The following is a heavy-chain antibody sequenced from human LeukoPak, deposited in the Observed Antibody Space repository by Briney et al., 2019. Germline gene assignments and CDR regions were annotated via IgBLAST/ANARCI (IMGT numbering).Heavy chain of an antibody. D-gene: IGHD2-21*01. J-gene: IGHJ4*02. V-gene: IGHV1-8*01. CDR3: ARDDVVAGYDY. CDR2: MNPNSGNT. CDR1: GYTFTNYD. Sequence: ASVKVSCKASGYTFTNYDINWVRQAAGQGLEWMGWMNPNSGNTGYAQKFQGRVTMTRNTSISTAYMELSSLRSDGTAVYYCARDDVVAGYDYWGQGTLVTVSS.